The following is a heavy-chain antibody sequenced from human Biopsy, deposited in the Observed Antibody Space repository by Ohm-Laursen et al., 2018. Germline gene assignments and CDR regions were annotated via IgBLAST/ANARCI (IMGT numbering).Heavy chain of an antibody. Sequence: ASVKVSCKAYGYTFTGNHVHWVRQAPGQGLGWMGWINAKTGDTNYAQKFQGRVTMTRDTSISTAYVDLSSLRSDDTAVYYCTRGGYYYDSLAYYYWFDPWGQGTLVTVSS. J-gene: IGHJ5*02. CDR2: INAKTGDT. CDR1: GYTFTGNH. D-gene: IGHD3-22*01. V-gene: IGHV1-2*02. CDR3: TRGGYYYDSLAYYYWFDP.